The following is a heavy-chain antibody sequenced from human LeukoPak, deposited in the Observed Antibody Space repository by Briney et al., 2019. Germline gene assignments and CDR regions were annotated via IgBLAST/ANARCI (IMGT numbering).Heavy chain of an antibody. Sequence: GGSLRLSCAASGFTFSSNVMHWVRQAPGTGLEWVSVISYDGRNKYYADSVKGRFTISRDNSKNTLYLQMGSLRAEDMAVYYCARDGIATNDYWGQGTLVTVSS. J-gene: IGHJ4*02. CDR1: GFTFSSNV. CDR3: ARDGIATNDY. CDR2: ISYDGRNK. D-gene: IGHD5-24*01. V-gene: IGHV3-30*14.